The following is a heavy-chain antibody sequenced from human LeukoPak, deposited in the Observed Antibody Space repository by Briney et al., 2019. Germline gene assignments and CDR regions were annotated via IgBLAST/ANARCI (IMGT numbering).Heavy chain of an antibody. CDR1: GYTFTGYF. CDR2: INPNSGGT. V-gene: IGHV1-2*02. CDR3: ARVGYCSGGSCYITFDY. J-gene: IGHJ4*02. D-gene: IGHD2-15*01. Sequence: ASVKVSCKASGYTFTGYFIHWVRQAPGQGLEWMGWINPNSGGTNYAQKFQGRVTMTRDTSISTAYMELSRLRSDDTAVYYCARVGYCSGGSCYITFDYWGQGTLVTVSS.